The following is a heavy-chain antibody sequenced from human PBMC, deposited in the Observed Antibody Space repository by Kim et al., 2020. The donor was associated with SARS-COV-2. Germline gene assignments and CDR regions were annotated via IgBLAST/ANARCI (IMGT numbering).Heavy chain of an antibody. V-gene: IGHV3-48*03. CDR2: ISSSGSTI. Sequence: GGSLRLSCAASGFTFSSYEMNWVRQAPGKGLEWVSYISSSGSTIYYADSVKGRFTISRDNAKNSLYLQMNSLRAEDTAVYYCARALPVDGSDYWGQGTLVTVSS. CDR1: GFTFSSYE. D-gene: IGHD3-10*01. J-gene: IGHJ4*02. CDR3: ARALPVDGSDY.